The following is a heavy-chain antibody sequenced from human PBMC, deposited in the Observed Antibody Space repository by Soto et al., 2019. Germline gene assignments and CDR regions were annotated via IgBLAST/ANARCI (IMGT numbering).Heavy chain of an antibody. Sequence: QVQLQESGPGLVKPSETLSLTCTVSGGSISSYYWSWIRQPPGKGLEWIGYIYYSGSTNYNPSLKSRVTLSVDTSKNQFSLKLSSVTAADTAVYYCARVYYDSSGGFDYWGQGTLVTVSS. J-gene: IGHJ4*02. D-gene: IGHD3-22*01. CDR1: GGSISSYY. V-gene: IGHV4-59*01. CDR3: ARVYYDSSGGFDY. CDR2: IYYSGST.